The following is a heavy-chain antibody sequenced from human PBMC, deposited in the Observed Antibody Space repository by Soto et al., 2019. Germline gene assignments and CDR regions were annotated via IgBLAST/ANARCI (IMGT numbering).Heavy chain of an antibody. J-gene: IGHJ4*02. V-gene: IGHV1-69*13. Sequence: SVKVSCKASGGTFSSYAISWVRQAPGQGLEWMGGIIPIFGTADYAQKFQGRVTITADESTSTAYMELSSLRSEDTAVYYCARDDSGFSGSHYIDYFNYWGQGALVTVSS. CDR1: GGTFSSYA. CDR2: IIPIFGTA. CDR3: ARDDSGFSGSHYIDYFNY. D-gene: IGHD1-26*01.